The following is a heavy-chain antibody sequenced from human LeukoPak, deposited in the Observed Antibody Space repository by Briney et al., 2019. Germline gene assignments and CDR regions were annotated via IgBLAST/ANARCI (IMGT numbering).Heavy chain of an antibody. J-gene: IGHJ4*02. Sequence: GGSLRLSCAASGFTFSDYYMSWIRQAPGKGLEWVSYISSSGSTIYYADSVKGRFTISRDNAKNSLYLQMNSLRAEDTAVYYCARDASSGWYSYFDYWGQGTLVTVSS. CDR1: GFTFSDYY. CDR3: ARDASSGWYSYFDY. CDR2: ISSSGSTI. V-gene: IGHV3-11*04. D-gene: IGHD6-19*01.